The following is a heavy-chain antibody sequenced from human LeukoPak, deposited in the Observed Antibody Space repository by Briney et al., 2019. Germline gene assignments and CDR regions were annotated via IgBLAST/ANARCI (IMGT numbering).Heavy chain of an antibody. J-gene: IGHJ5*02. Sequence: GGSLRLDCAPTGITFSRYWMHCAGQAPGKGLVWVSRINSDGSSTSHADSVKGRFTISRDNAKNTLYLQMNSLRAEDTAVYYCARDLSSWYGGWFDPWGQGTLVTVSS. D-gene: IGHD6-13*01. V-gene: IGHV3-74*01. CDR3: ARDLSSWYGGWFDP. CDR2: INSDGSST. CDR1: GITFSRYW.